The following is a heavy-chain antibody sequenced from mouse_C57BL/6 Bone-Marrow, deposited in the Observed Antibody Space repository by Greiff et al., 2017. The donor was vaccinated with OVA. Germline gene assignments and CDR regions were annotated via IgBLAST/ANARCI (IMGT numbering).Heavy chain of an antibody. D-gene: IGHD2-1*01. CDR3: ARMCDGNCHAVDY. CDR2: ISYDGSN. J-gene: IGHJ4*01. CDR1: GYSFTSGYY. V-gene: IGHV3-6*01. Sequence: ESGPGLVKPSQSLSLTCSVTGYSFTSGYYWNWIRQFPGNKLEWMGYISYDGSNNYNPSLKNRISITRDTSKNQFFLKLNSVTTEDTATYYCARMCDGNCHAVDYWGQGTSVTVSS.